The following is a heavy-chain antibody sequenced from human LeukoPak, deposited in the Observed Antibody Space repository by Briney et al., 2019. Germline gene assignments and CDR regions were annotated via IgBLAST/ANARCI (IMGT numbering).Heavy chain of an antibody. Sequence: PSETLSLTCAVYGGSFSGYYWSWIRQPPGKGLEWIGEINHSGSTNYNPSLKSRVTISVDTSKNQFSLKLSSVTAADTAVYYCARVYVGPGDYWGQGTLVTVSS. CDR1: GGSFSGYY. CDR3: ARVYVGPGDY. V-gene: IGHV4-34*01. CDR2: INHSGST. J-gene: IGHJ4*02. D-gene: IGHD1-26*01.